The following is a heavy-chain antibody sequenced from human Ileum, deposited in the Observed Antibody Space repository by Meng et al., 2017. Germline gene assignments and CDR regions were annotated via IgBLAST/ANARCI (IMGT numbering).Heavy chain of an antibody. CDR2: INTNTGDP. J-gene: IGHJ4*02. CDR1: GYTFTNYG. V-gene: IGHV7-4-1*02. CDR3: AREPRRFDR. Sequence: QVQLVQSGSELKNPGASVKVSCKGSGYTFTNYGMNWVRQAPGQGLEWMGWINTNTGDPTYAQAFTGRFVFSLDTSVNTAYLQISSLKAEDTAIYYCAREPRRFDRWGQGTLVTVSS.